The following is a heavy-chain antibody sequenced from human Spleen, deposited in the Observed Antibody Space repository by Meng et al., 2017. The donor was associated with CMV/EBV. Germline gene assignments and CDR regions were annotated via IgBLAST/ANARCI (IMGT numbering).Heavy chain of an antibody. Sequence: KASGYTFTNYGISWVRQAPGQGLEWMGGISAYNGNTKYAQKLQGRVTMTTDTSTSTAYMELRSLRSDDTAIYFCARDRATRAYYFDYWGQGTLVTVS. CDR1: GYTFTNYG. V-gene: IGHV1-18*01. D-gene: IGHD1-1*01. CDR2: ISAYNGNT. J-gene: IGHJ4*02. CDR3: ARDRATRAYYFDY.